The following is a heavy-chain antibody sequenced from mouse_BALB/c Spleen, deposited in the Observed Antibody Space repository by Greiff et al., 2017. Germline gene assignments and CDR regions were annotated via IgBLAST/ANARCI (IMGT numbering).Heavy chain of an antibody. CDR3: AREGITTERRAWFAY. D-gene: IGHD2-4*01. CDR1: GFSLTSYG. J-gene: IGHJ3*01. CDR2: IWAGGST. Sequence: QVQLKESGPGLVAPSQSLSITCTVSGFSLTSYGVHWVRQPPGKGLEWLGVIWAGGSTNYNSALMSRLSISKDNSKSQVFLKMNSLQTDDTAMYYCAREGITTERRAWFAYWGQGTLVTVSA. V-gene: IGHV2-9*02.